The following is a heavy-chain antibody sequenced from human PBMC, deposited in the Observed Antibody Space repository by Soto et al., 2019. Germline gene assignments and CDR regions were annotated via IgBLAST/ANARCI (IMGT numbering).Heavy chain of an antibody. CDR1: GASIAGGSYY. CDR2: FPSRGRP. D-gene: IGHD5-12*01. V-gene: IGHV4-30-4*01. J-gene: IGHJ4*02. CDR3: ARDQDSGYDCAL. Sequence: QVHLRESGPGLVKPSQTLSLTCSVSGASIAGGSYYWSWIRQPPGKGLEWIGYFPSRGRPFYNPSLTSRVSISEDSSNNHLSLQLTSVTAADTAVYYCARDQDSGYDCALWGEGTLVSDSS.